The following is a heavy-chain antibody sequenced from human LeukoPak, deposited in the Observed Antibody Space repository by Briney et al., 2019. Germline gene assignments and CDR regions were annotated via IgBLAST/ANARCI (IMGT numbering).Heavy chain of an antibody. V-gene: IGHV4-59*01. CDR2: IYYSGST. CDR3: ARAGKVRYFDWSYYYYYYMDV. Sequence: SETLSLTCTVSGASISSYYWSWIRQPPGKGLEWIGYIYYSGSTNYNPSLKSRVTISVDTSKNQFSLKLSSVTAADTAVYYCARAGKVRYFDWSYYYYYYMDVWGKGTTVTISS. D-gene: IGHD3-9*01. CDR1: GASISSYY. J-gene: IGHJ6*03.